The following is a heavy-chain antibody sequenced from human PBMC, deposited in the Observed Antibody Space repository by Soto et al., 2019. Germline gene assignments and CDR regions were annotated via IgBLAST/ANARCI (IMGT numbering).Heavy chain of an antibody. J-gene: IGHJ5*02. Sequence: XESLRLSCAASGFRFSDAWMTWVRQVPGRGLEWVGRIKSKLRDGETDYAAAVKGRFTISRDDSKSTLYLHMHSLTAADTAVYYCARDMHAGFTHYFDPWGQGTLVTVSS. D-gene: IGHD1-26*01. CDR1: GFRFSDAW. CDR2: IKSKLRDGET. CDR3: ARDMHAGFTHYFDP. V-gene: IGHV3-15*01.